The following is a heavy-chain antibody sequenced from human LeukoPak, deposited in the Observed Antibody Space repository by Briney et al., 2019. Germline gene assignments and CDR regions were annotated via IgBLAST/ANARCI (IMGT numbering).Heavy chain of an antibody. D-gene: IGHD6-6*01. Sequence: GESLKISCKGSGCSFTSYWIAWVRQMPGKGLEWMGIIYPGDSDTRYSPSFQGQVTISADKSISTAYLQWSSLKASDTAMYYRARRYSSSSSWSDYWGQGTLVTVPS. CDR1: GCSFTSYW. CDR3: ARRYSSSSSWSDY. V-gene: IGHV5-51*01. J-gene: IGHJ4*02. CDR2: IYPGDSDT.